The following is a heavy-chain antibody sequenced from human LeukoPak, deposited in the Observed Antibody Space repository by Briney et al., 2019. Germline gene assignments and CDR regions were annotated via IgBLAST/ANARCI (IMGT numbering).Heavy chain of an antibody. CDR1: GYTFTSYG. CDR3: ARDSSGSYSIDY. Sequence: ASVKVSCKASGYTFTSYGISWVRQAPGQGLEWMGWINPNSGGTNYAQKFQGRVTMTRDTSISTAYMELSRLRSDDTAVYYCARDSSGSYSIDYWGQGTLVTVSS. V-gene: IGHV1-2*02. CDR2: INPNSGGT. D-gene: IGHD1-26*01. J-gene: IGHJ4*02.